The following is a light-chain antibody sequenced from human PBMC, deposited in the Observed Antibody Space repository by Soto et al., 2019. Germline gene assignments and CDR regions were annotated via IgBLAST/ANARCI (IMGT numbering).Light chain of an antibody. V-gene: IGKV3D-15*01. CDR2: GAS. CDR3: QQYSDWPLT. Sequence: EIVMTQSPATLSVSPGERATLSCRASQSVYINLAWYQHRPGQAPRLLINGASTRATGIPDRLSGSVSGTEFTLTIRSLQSEDFAVYYCQQYSDWPLTFGGGTKVEIK. J-gene: IGKJ4*01. CDR1: QSVYIN.